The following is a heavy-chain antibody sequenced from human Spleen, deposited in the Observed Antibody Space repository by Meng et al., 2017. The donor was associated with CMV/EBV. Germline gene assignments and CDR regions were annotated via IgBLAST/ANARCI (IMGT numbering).Heavy chain of an antibody. CDR1: GGSISSYY. V-gene: IGHV4-4*07. CDR2: FYTSGST. Sequence: SETLSLTCTVSGGSISSYYWSWIRQPAGKGLEWIGRFYTSGSTNYNPSLKSRVTMSVDTSKNQFSLKLSSVTAADTAVYYCARNDFWSGYTGYYYGMDVWGQGTTVTVSS. D-gene: IGHD3-3*01. CDR3: ARNDFWSGYTGYYYGMDV. J-gene: IGHJ6*02.